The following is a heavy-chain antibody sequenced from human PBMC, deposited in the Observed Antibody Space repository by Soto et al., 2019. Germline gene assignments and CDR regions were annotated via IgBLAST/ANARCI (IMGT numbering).Heavy chain of an antibody. CDR1: GFTFSNAW. V-gene: IGHV3-15*07. J-gene: IGHJ5*02. Sequence: GGSLRLSCAASGFTFSNAWMNWVRQAPGKGLEWVGRIKSKTDGGTTDYAAPVKGRFTISRDDSKNTLYLQMNSLKTEDTAVYYCTTGVYSSSPHPSVSWGQGTLVTVSS. CDR3: TTGVYSSSPHPSVS. D-gene: IGHD6-6*01. CDR2: IKSKTDGGTT.